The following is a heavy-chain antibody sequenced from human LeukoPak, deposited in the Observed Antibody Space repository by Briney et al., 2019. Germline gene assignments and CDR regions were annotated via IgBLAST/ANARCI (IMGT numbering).Heavy chain of an antibody. CDR1: GGTFSTYA. CDR3: ARDGGWLQTQNHYYYHGMDV. Sequence: SVKVSCKASGGTFSTYAITWVRQAPGQGLEWMGRILPIFDVANYAQKFQGRVTITADKSTRTAYMELSSLRSDDTAVYYCARDGGWLQTQNHYYYHGMDVWGQGTTVTVSS. CDR2: ILPIFDVA. D-gene: IGHD5-24*01. V-gene: IGHV1-69*04. J-gene: IGHJ6*02.